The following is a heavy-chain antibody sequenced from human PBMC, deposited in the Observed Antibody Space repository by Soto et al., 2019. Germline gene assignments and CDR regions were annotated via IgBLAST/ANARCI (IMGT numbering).Heavy chain of an antibody. J-gene: IGHJ6*04. CDR1: GYTFTSYA. CDR3: AREYMISCMEV. D-gene: IGHD3-22*01. CDR2: INAGNGNT. V-gene: IGHV1-3*01. Sequence: ASVNVSCKASGYTFTSYAMHWVRQAPGQRLEWMGWINAGNGNTKYSQKFQGRVTITRDTSASTAYMELSSLRSEDTAVYYCAREYMISCMEVWGEGNTVTVSP.